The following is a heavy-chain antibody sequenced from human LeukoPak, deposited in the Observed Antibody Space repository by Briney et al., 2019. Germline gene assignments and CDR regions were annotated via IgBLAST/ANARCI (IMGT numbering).Heavy chain of an antibody. D-gene: IGHD5-18*01. V-gene: IGHV4-59*11. CDR2: MLDTVTT. J-gene: IGHJ4*02. Sequence: PSETLSLTCAVSGASMNTHYWSWIRQPPGKGLEWIGYMLDTVTTKDNPSLKSRFTLSADTSKNQFSLRLTSVTAADAAVYYCATIKRGNIFGYFDFWGQGIPVTVSS. CDR3: ATIKRGNIFGYFDF. CDR1: GASMNTHY.